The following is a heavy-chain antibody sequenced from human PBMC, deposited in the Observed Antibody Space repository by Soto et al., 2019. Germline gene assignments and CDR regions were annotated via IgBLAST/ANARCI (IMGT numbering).Heavy chain of an antibody. CDR2: IGAYNGNT. J-gene: IGHJ2*01. CDR1: GYTFTSYG. Sequence: ASVKVSCKASGYTFTSYGISWVRQAPGQGLEWMGWIGAYNGNTNYAQKLQGRVTMTTDTSTSTAYMELRSLRSDDTAVYYCARDRARYWYFDLWGRGTLVTVSS. CDR3: ARDRARYWYFDL. V-gene: IGHV1-18*01.